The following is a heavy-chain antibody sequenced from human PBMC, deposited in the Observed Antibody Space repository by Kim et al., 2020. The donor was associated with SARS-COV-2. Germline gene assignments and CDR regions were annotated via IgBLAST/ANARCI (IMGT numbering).Heavy chain of an antibody. Sequence: KFQGRVTMTRDTSTSTVYMELSSLRSEDTAVYYCTRSGDLVATISYYFDYWGQGTLVTVSS. J-gene: IGHJ4*02. D-gene: IGHD5-12*01. V-gene: IGHV1-46*01. CDR3: TRSGDLVATISYYFDY.